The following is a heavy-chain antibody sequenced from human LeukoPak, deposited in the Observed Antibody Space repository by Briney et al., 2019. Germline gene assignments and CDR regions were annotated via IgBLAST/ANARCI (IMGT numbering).Heavy chain of an antibody. V-gene: IGHV1-18*01. CDR2: ISAYNGNT. Sequence: ASVKVSCKASGYTFTSYGISWVRQAPGQGLEWMGWISAYNGNTNYAQKLQGRVTMTTDTSTSTAYMELRSLRSDDTAVYYCARDRGSDYDFWSGKDAFDIWGQGTMVTVSS. J-gene: IGHJ3*02. D-gene: IGHD3-3*01. CDR1: GYTFTSYG. CDR3: ARDRGSDYDFWSGKDAFDI.